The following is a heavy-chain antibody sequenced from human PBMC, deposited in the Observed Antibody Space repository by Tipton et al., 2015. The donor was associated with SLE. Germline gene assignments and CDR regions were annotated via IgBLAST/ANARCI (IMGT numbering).Heavy chain of an antibody. Sequence: TLSLTCTVSGGSISSYYWSWIRQPAGKGLEWIGRIYTSGSTNYNPSLKSRVTMSVDTSKNQFSLKLSSVTAADTAVYYCARVPRYSPVDYYYYYMDVWGKGTTVTVSS. V-gene: IGHV4-4*07. CDR3: ARVPRYSPVDYYYYYMDV. CDR1: GGSISSYY. J-gene: IGHJ6*03. D-gene: IGHD3-9*01. CDR2: IYTSGST.